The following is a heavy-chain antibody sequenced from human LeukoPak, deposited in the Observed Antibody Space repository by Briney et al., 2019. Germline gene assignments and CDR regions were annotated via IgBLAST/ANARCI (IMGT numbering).Heavy chain of an antibody. CDR3: ARVGYSSSWYNFDY. CDR1: GFTFSSYW. J-gene: IGHJ4*02. D-gene: IGHD6-13*01. Sequence: PGGSLRLSCAASGFTFSSYWMHWVRQAPGKGLVWVSRIYSDGSSTGYADSVKGRFTIPRDNAKNTLYLQMNSLRAEDTAVYYCARVGYSSSWYNFDYWGQGTLVTVSS. CDR2: IYSDGSST. V-gene: IGHV3-74*01.